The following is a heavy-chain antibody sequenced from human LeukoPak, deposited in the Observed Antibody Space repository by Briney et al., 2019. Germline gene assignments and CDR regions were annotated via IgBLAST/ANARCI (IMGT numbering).Heavy chain of an antibody. CDR1: GGSFSGYY. V-gene: IGHV4-34*01. CDR3: ARGSDTAAGLY. D-gene: IGHD6-13*01. Sequence: SETLSLTCAVYGGSFSGYYWSWIRQPPGKGLEWIGEINHSGSTNYNPSLKSRVSISVDSSKNQFSLQLSSVTAADTAVYYCARGSDTAAGLYWGQGTLVTVSS. J-gene: IGHJ4*02. CDR2: INHSGST.